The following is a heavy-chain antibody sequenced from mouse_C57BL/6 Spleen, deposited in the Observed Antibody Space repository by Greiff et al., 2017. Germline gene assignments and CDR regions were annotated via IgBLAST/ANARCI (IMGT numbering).Heavy chain of an antibody. CDR3: ARDGLPHWYFDV. D-gene: IGHD5-5*01. V-gene: IGHV1-52*01. J-gene: IGHJ1*03. CDR1: GYTFTSYW. CDR2: IDPSDSET. Sequence: QVQLQQPGAELVRPGSSVKLSCKASGYTFTSYWMHWVKQRPIQGLEWIGNIDPSDSETHYNQKFKDKATLTVDKSSSTAYMQLSSLTSEDSAVYYCARDGLPHWYFDVWGTGTTVTVSS.